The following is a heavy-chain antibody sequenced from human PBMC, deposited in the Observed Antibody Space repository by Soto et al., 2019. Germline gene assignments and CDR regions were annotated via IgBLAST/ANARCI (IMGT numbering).Heavy chain of an antibody. D-gene: IGHD2-15*01. CDR3: AKEIGGYCSGGTCYWAGPGY. Sequence: EVQLLESGGGLVQPGKSLRLSCAASGFTFNNYAMSWVRQAPGKGLEWVSSISGSGGSTYYADSVKGRFTISRDSSKNTLYLQMDSLRAEDTAVYYCAKEIGGYCSGGTCYWAGPGYWGQGTLVTVSS. V-gene: IGHV3-23*01. J-gene: IGHJ4*02. CDR2: ISGSGGST. CDR1: GFTFNNYA.